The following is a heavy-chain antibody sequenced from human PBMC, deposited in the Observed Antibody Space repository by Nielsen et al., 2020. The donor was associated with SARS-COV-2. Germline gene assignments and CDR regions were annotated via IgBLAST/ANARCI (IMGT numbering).Heavy chain of an antibody. V-gene: IGHV3-23*01. CDR3: AKDGVVRGDALDL. CDR1: GFTFNIYA. D-gene: IGHD3-10*01. Sequence: GESLKISCAASGFTFNIYAMAWVRRAPGRGLQCVTGVSASGGSTYYTDSVKGRFSISRDNSKNTPFLQMHSLRVEDTALYYCAKDGVVRGDALDLWGQGTMVTVSS. CDR2: VSASGGST. J-gene: IGHJ3*01.